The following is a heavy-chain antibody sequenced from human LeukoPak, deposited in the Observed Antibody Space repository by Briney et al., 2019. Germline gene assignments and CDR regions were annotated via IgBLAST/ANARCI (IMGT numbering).Heavy chain of an antibody. D-gene: IGHD2-21*01. V-gene: IGHV3-74*01. Sequence: GGSLRLSCEASGFIFINFLMHWVRQAPGKGLVWVSRIKTDGCESSYADSAKGRFTLYRDNGKNTLYLQMGSLRDGDTAVYFCARDVGPYGGSPGGDWGLGTLVTVSS. CDR1: GFIFINFL. J-gene: IGHJ4*02. CDR2: IKTDGCES. CDR3: ARDVGPYGGSPGGD.